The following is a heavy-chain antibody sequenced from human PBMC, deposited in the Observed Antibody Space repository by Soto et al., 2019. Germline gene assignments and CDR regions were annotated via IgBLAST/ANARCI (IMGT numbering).Heavy chain of an antibody. D-gene: IGHD3-22*01. V-gene: IGHV4-38-2*02. CDR1: GYLLSSGYY. J-gene: IGHJ4*02. CDR2: IDYSGKT. Sequence: SETLSLTCSVSGYLLSSGYYWGWVRQTPGKGLEWLGSIDYSGKTYKNPSLRSRVSASVDLSQNQFSLNLRSVTAADTAVYFCARDLSSGYDXXXXDYWGQGTLVTVSS. CDR3: ARDLSSGYDXXXXDY.